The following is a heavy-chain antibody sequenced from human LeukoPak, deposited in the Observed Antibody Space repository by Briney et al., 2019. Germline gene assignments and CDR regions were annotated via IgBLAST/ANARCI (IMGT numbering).Heavy chain of an antibody. CDR1: GFTFSSYA. J-gene: IGHJ4*02. Sequence: GRSLSLSCAASGFTFSSYAMHWVRQAPGKGLEWVAVISYDGSNKYYADSVRGRFTISRDNSKNTLYLQMNSLRAEDTAVYYCARDRLGRGVGATLDYWGQGTLVTVSS. CDR3: ARDRLGRGVGATLDY. V-gene: IGHV3-30*01. D-gene: IGHD1-26*01. CDR2: ISYDGSNK.